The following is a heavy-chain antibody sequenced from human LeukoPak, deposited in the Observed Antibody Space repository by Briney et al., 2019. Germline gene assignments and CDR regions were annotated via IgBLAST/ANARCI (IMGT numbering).Heavy chain of an antibody. CDR2: ISSSGSI. CDR3: ARAFDY. V-gene: IGHV3-48*01. CDR1: GFTFSSYD. J-gene: IGHJ4*02. Sequence: GGSLRLSCAASGFTFSSYDTNWVRQAPGKGLEWVSYISSSGSIYNADSVKGRFTISRDNAKNSLYLQMNSLRAEDTAVYYCARAFDYWGQGTLVTVSS.